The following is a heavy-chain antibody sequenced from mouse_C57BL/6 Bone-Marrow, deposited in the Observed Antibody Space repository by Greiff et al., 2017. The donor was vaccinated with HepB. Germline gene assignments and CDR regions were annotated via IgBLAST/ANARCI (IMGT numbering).Heavy chain of an antibody. J-gene: IGHJ3*01. D-gene: IGHD1-1*01. V-gene: IGHV1-15*01. CDR2: IDPETGGP. CDR3: TRDGSSPAWFAY. CDR1: GYTFTDYE. Sequence: VQLQQSGAELVRPGASVTLSCKASGYTFTDYEMHWVKQTPVHGLEWIGAIDPETGGPAYNQKFKGKAILTADKSSSTAYMELRSLTSEDSAVYYCTRDGSSPAWFAYWGQGTLVTVSA.